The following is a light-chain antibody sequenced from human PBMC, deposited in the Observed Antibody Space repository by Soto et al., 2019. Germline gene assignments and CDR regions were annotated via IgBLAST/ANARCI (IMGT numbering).Light chain of an antibody. CDR3: QRTYNAPQT. CDR2: KAS. J-gene: IGKJ5*01. CDR1: QTISSW. V-gene: IGKV1-5*03. Sequence: DIQMTQSPSTLSGSVGDRVTITCRASQTISSWLAWYQQKPGKAPKLLIYKASTLKSGVPSRFSGSGSGTDFTLTISSLRPEDVATYYGQRTYNAPQTFGQGTRLEIK.